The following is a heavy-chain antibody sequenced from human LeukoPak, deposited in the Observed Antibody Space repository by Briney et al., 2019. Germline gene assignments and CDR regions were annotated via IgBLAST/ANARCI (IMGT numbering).Heavy chain of an antibody. Sequence: GGSLRLSCAASGFTFSSYSMNWVRQAPGKGLDWVSSISSSSSYIYYADSVKGRFTISRDNAKSSLYLQMNSLRAEDTAVYYCARVRLVVAAIGDDAFDIWGQGTMVTVSS. D-gene: IGHD2-15*01. J-gene: IGHJ3*02. V-gene: IGHV3-21*01. CDR1: GFTFSSYS. CDR2: ISSSSSYI. CDR3: ARVRLVVAAIGDDAFDI.